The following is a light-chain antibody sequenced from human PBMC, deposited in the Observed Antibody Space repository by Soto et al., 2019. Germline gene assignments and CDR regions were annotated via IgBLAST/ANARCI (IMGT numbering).Light chain of an antibody. CDR2: EVS. V-gene: IGLV2-8*01. J-gene: IGLJ2*01. Sequence: QSALTQPPSASGSPGQSVTISCTGTISDVGGYNYVSWYQQHPGKAPKLMIYEVSKRPSGVPDRFSGSKSGNTASLTVSGLQAEDEADYYCSSYAGSNNPHVVFGGGTKLTVL. CDR3: SSYAGSNNPHVV. CDR1: ISDVGGYNY.